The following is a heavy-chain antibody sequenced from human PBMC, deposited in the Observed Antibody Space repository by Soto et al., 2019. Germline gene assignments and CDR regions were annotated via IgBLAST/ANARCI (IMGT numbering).Heavy chain of an antibody. V-gene: IGHV1-69*13. CDR2: IIPIFGTA. Sequence: SVKVSCKASGGTFSGYAISWVRQAPGQGLEWMGGIIPIFGTANYAQKFQGRVTITADESTSTAYMELNNLRVEDTAVYYCAADSPHDGTVAGDYWGQGTLVTVSS. D-gene: IGHD3-22*01. CDR1: GGTFSGYA. J-gene: IGHJ4*02. CDR3: AADSPHDGTVAGDY.